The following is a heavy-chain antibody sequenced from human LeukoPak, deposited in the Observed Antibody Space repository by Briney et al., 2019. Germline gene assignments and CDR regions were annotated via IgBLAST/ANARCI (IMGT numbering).Heavy chain of an antibody. CDR2: MYHSGST. CDR1: GGSISSYY. V-gene: IGHV4-38-2*02. J-gene: IGHJ5*02. Sequence: SETLSLTCTVSGGSISSYYWGWLRQPPGKGLEWIGSMYHSGSTYYNPSLRSRVTISVDTSKNQISLNLRSVTAADTAVYYCARVPGPNWFDPWGQGTLVTVSS. CDR3: ARVPGPNWFDP.